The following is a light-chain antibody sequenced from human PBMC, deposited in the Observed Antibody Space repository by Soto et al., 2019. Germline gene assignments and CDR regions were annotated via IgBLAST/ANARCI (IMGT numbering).Light chain of an antibody. CDR2: VAS. J-gene: IGKJ4*01. CDR3: QPANSFPLT. CDR1: QDISSW. V-gene: IGKV1-12*01. Sequence: DIQMTQSPSSVSASVGDRVTITCRASQDISSWLAWYQQKPGKAPKLLIYVASSLQTGVPSRFSGSGSGTEFTLNISSLQPEDFATYYCQPANSFPLTFGEGTTVAIK.